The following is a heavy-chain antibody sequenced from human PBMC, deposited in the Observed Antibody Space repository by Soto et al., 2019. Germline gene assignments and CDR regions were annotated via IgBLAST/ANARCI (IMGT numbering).Heavy chain of an antibody. CDR1: GASISTNHHN. D-gene: IGHD3-9*01. CDR2: IHYRGDT. V-gene: IGHV4-39*01. CDR3: ARLPTGYPNWFDP. J-gene: IGHJ5*02. Sequence: KTSESLSLTCTVFGASISTNHHNWAWVRQPPGKGLEWMGNIHYRGDTYFNPSLGSRLSMSVDTSKNQFSLKLTSVTAADTAVYYCARLPTGYPNWFDPWGQGTLVTVSS.